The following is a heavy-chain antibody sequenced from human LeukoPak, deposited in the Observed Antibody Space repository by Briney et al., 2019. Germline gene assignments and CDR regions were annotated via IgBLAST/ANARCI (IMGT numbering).Heavy chain of an antibody. J-gene: IGHJ4*02. CDR1: GFTFSSYG. D-gene: IGHD3-22*01. CDR2: IWYDGSNK. CDR3: AKDLYYYDSSGYFDY. V-gene: IGHV3-33*06. Sequence: GGSLRLSCAASGFTFSSYGRHWVRQAPGKGLEWVAVIWYDGSNKYYADSVKGRFTISRDNSRNTLYLQMNSLRAEDMAVYYCAKDLYYYDSSGYFDYWGQGTLVTVSS.